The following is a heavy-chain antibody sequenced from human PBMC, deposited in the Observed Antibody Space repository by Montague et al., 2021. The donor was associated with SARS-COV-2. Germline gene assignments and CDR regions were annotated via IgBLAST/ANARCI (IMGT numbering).Heavy chain of an antibody. J-gene: IGHJ4*02. D-gene: IGHD3-16*02. CDR3: ARDNYDYVWGSYRYIY. CDR2: ISYDGSNK. Sequence: SLRLSCVASGFTFSSYAMHWVRQAPGKGLEWVAVISYDGSNKYYADSVKGRFTISREMNSLRAEDTAVYYCARDNYDYVWGSYRYIYWGQGTLVTVSS. CDR1: GFTFSSYA. V-gene: IGHV3-30*04.